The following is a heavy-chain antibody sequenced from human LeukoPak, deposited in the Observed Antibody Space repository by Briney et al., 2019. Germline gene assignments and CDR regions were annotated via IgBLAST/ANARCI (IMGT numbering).Heavy chain of an antibody. Sequence: GGSLRLSCAASGFTFSSYWMSWGRQATGKGLKWVANIKQDGSEKYYVDSVKGRFAISRDNAKNSLYLQMNSLRAEDTAVYYCAELGITMIGGVWGKGTTVTISS. CDR3: AELGITMIGGV. V-gene: IGHV3-7*01. CDR2: IKQDGSEK. J-gene: IGHJ6*04. D-gene: IGHD3-10*02. CDR1: GFTFSSYW.